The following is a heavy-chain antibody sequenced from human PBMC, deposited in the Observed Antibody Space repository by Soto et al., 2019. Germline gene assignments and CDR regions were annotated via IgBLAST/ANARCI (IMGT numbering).Heavy chain of an antibody. J-gene: IGHJ4*02. CDR1: GGTFSSYA. Sequence: QVQLVQSGAEVKKPGSSVKVSCKASGGTFSSYAISWVRQAPGQGLEWMGGIIPIFGTANYAQKCQGRVKITAEESTSTAYMELSSLRSEDTAVYYCARGAGAYCGGDCYPVGFDYWGQGTLVTVSS. CDR3: ARGAGAYCGGDCYPVGFDY. V-gene: IGHV1-69*01. D-gene: IGHD2-21*02. CDR2: IIPIFGTA.